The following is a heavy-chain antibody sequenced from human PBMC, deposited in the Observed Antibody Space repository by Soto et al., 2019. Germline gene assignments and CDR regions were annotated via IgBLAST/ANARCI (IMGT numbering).Heavy chain of an antibody. Sequence: GGSLRLSCAASGFTFSSYGMHWVRQAPGKGLEWVAVISYDGSNKYYADSVKGRFTVSRDNSKNTLYLQMNSLRAEDTAVYYCAKDSFAYGSGSYYNYYYGMDVWGQGTTVTVSS. J-gene: IGHJ6*02. CDR1: GFTFSSYG. CDR3: AKDSFAYGSGSYYNYYYGMDV. CDR2: ISYDGSNK. D-gene: IGHD3-10*01. V-gene: IGHV3-30*18.